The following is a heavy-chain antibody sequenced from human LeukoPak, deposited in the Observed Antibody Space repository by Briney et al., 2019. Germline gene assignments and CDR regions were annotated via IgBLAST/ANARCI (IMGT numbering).Heavy chain of an antibody. CDR3: ARLWGSSGYYSALGY. D-gene: IGHD3-22*01. J-gene: IGHJ4*02. Sequence: GESLKISCKGFGYSFTSYWIGWVRQMPGKGLEWMGIIYPGDSDTRYSPSFQGQVTISADKSISTAYLQWSSLKASDTAIYYCARLWGSSGYYSALGYWGQGTLVTVSS. V-gene: IGHV5-51*01. CDR2: IYPGDSDT. CDR1: GYSFTSYW.